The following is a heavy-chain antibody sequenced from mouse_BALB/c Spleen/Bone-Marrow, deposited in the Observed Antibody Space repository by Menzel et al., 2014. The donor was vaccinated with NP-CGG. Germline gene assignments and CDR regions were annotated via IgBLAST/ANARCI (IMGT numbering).Heavy chain of an antibody. CDR2: IWGDGST. J-gene: IGHJ2*01. D-gene: IGHD1-2*01. CDR1: GFSLTGYG. Sequence: VKLMESGPGLVSPSQRLSITCTVSGFSLTGYGVNWVRQPPGKGLEWLGMIWGDGSTDYNSALKSRLSISKDNSKSQVFLKMNSLQTDDTARYYCARDHYYGYFDYWGQGTTLTVSS. CDR3: ARDHYYGYFDY. V-gene: IGHV2-6-7*01.